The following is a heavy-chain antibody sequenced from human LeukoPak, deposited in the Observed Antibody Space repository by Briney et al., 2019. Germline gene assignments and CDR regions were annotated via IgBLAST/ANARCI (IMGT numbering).Heavy chain of an antibody. V-gene: IGHV1-2*02. D-gene: IGHD3-22*01. CDR3: AREDDSRSFQH. Sequence: ASVKVSCKASGYTFTSYDINWVRQATGQGLEWMGWINPNSGGTNYAQKFQGRVTMTRDTSISTAYMELSRLRSDDTAVYYCAREDDSRSFQHWGQGTLVTVSS. CDR2: INPNSGGT. CDR1: GYTFTSYD. J-gene: IGHJ1*01.